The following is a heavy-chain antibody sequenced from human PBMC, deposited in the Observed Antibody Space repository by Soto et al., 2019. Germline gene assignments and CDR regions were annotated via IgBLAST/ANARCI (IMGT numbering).Heavy chain of an antibody. Sequence: ASVKVSCKASGGTFSSYTISWVRQAPGQGLEWMGRIIPILGIANYAQKFQGRVTITADKSTSTAYMELSSLRSEDTAVYYCARDRGVVVPAARGGYYFDYWGQGTLVTVSS. CDR1: GGTFSSYT. J-gene: IGHJ4*02. V-gene: IGHV1-69*04. CDR2: IIPILGIA. D-gene: IGHD2-2*01. CDR3: ARDRGVVVPAARGGYYFDY.